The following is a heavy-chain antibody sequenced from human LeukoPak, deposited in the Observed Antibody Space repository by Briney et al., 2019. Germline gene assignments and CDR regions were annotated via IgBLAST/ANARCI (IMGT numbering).Heavy chain of an antibody. J-gene: IGHJ4*02. D-gene: IGHD1-26*01. V-gene: IGHV3-48*03. CDR2: ISSSGSTI. CDR1: GFTFSSYE. Sequence: GGSLRLSCAASGFTFSSYEMNWVRQAPGKGLEWVSYISSSGSTIYYADSVKGRFTNSRDNAKNSLYLRMNSLRAEDTAVYYCARDSPKEQKSPYWGQGTLVTVSS. CDR3: ARDSPKEQKSPY.